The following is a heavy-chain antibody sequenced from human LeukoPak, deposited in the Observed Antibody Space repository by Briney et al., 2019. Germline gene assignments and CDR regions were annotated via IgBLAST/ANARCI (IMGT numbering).Heavy chain of an antibody. CDR3: AKDLYLSSGYYGGTDY. CDR2: ISYDGSNK. Sequence: GGSLRLSCAASGFTFSSYGMHWVRQAPGKGLEWVAVISYDGSNKYYADSVKGRFTISRDNSKNTLYLQMNSLRAEETAVYYCAKDLYLSSGYYGGTDYWGQGTLVTVSS. D-gene: IGHD3-22*01. CDR1: GFTFSSYG. J-gene: IGHJ4*02. V-gene: IGHV3-30*18.